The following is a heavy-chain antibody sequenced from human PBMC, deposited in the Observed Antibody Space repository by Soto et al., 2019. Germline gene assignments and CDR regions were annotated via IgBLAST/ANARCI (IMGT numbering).Heavy chain of an antibody. CDR1: GFTFSSYS. CDR2: ISSSNSYI. D-gene: IGHD2-2*01. V-gene: IGHV3-21*01. CDR3: ARALDCSSTSCYENWFDP. J-gene: IGHJ5*02. Sequence: EVQLVESGGGLVKPGGSLRLSCAASGFTFSSYSMNWVRQAPGKGLEWVSSISSSNSYIYYADSVKGRFTISRDNAKNSLYLQMNSLRAEDTAVYYCARALDCSSTSCYENWFDPWGQGTLVTVSS.